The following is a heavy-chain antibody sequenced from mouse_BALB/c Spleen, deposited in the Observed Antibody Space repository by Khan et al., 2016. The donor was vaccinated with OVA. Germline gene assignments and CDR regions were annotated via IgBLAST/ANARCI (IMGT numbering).Heavy chain of an antibody. CDR3: ARQGGIYDGPFDY. D-gene: IGHD2-3*01. J-gene: IGHJ2*01. Sequence: EVELVESGGGLVKPGGSLKLSCAASGFTFYNYAMSWVRQTPEKRLEWVATVSSGGSYTYYPDSVKGRFTIPRDNAKNTLYLQMNSLRSEDTAIYYWARQGGIYDGPFDYWGQGTTLTVSS. V-gene: IGHV5-9-3*01. CDR2: VSSGGSYT. CDR1: GFTFYNYA.